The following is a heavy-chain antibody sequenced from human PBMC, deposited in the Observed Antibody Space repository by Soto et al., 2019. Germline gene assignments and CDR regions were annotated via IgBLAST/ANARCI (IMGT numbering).Heavy chain of an antibody. V-gene: IGHV1-8*01. CDR1: GYTFTSYD. CDR2: MNPNSGNT. CDR3: ASRWKELFGGHYYYYGMDV. D-gene: IGHD3-10*01. J-gene: IGHJ6*02. Sequence: QVQLVQSGAEVKKPGASVKVSCKASGYTFTSYDINWVRQATGQGLEWMGWMNPNSGNTGYAQKFQGRVTMTRNTSISTAYMELSSLRSEDTAVYYCASRWKELFGGHYYYYGMDVWGQGTTVTVSS.